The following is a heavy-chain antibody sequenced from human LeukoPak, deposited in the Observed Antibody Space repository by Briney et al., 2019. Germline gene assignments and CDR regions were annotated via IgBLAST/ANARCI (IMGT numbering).Heavy chain of an antibody. CDR1: GGSISDKSYY. D-gene: IGHD2-2*03. CDR3: ARHGSDYYYYGMDV. Sequence: SETLPLTCTVSGGSISDKSYYWGWIRQPPGKGLEWIASLYYGGSTYYNPSLKSRVTMSEDTSKNQFSLKLSSVTAADTAVYFCARHGSDYYYYGMDVWGQGTTVSVSS. J-gene: IGHJ6*02. V-gene: IGHV4-39*01. CDR2: LYYGGST.